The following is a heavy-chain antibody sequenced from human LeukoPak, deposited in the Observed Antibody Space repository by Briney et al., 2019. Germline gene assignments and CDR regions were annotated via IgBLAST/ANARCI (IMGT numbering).Heavy chain of an antibody. V-gene: IGHV3-23*01. CDR3: AKGVARRWLQLSYYYYYMDV. CDR2: ISGSGGST. Sequence: PGGSLRLSCAASGFTVSSNYMSWVRQAPGKGLEWVSAISGSGGSTYYADSVKGRFTISRDNSKNTLYLQMNSLRAEDTAVYYCAKGVARRWLQLSYYYYYMDVWGKGTTVTISS. J-gene: IGHJ6*03. CDR1: GFTVSSNY. D-gene: IGHD5-24*01.